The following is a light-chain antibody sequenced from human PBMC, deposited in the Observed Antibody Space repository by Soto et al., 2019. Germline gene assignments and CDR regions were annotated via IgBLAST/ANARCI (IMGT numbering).Light chain of an antibody. V-gene: IGKV3-11*01. Sequence: EIVLTPSPATLSLSPGERATLSCRVSQSVSDYLAWYQQKPGQAPRLLIYDASNRATGIPARFSGSGSGTDFTFTISSLEPEDFAVYYCQQRITWPLTFGGGTKVEI. CDR3: QQRITWPLT. CDR2: DAS. J-gene: IGKJ4*01. CDR1: QSVSDY.